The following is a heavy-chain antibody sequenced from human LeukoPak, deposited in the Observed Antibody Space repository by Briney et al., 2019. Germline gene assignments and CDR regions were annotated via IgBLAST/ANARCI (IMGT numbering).Heavy chain of an antibody. V-gene: IGHV4-59*01. CDR3: ARARGLRFLEWLLSDY. CDR2: IYYSGST. J-gene: IGHJ4*02. D-gene: IGHD3-3*01. CDR1: VGSISSYY. Sequence: PSETLSLTCTVSVGSISSYYWSWIRQPPGKGLEWIGYIYYSGSTNYNPSLKSRVTISVDTSKNQFSLKLSSVTAADTAVYYCARARGLRFLEWLLSDYCGQGTLVTVSS.